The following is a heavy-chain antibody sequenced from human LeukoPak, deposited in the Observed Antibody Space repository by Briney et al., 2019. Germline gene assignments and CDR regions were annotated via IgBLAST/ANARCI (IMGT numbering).Heavy chain of an antibody. Sequence: SGGSLRLSCAASGFTFSSYAMSWVRQAPGKGLEWVSAISGSGGSTYYADSVKGRFTISRDNSKNTLYLQMSSLRAEDTAVYYCAKGEVRGVYYYYYGMDVWGQGTTVTVSS. CDR1: GFTFSSYA. CDR3: AKGEVRGVYYYYYGMDV. D-gene: IGHD3-10*01. J-gene: IGHJ6*02. V-gene: IGHV3-23*01. CDR2: ISGSGGST.